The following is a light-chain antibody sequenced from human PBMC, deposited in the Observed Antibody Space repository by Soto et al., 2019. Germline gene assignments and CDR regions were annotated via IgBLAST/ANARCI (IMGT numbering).Light chain of an antibody. CDR2: DVS. V-gene: IGLV2-14*01. J-gene: IGLJ2*01. Sequence: QSALTQPASVSGSPGQSITISCTGTSSDVGGYNYVSWYQQHPGKAPKLMIYDVSNRPSGVSSRFSGSKSGNTASLTISGLQAEDEADYYCSSYTSSTLGVVFGGGTKLTVL. CDR1: SSDVGGYNY. CDR3: SSYTSSTLGVV.